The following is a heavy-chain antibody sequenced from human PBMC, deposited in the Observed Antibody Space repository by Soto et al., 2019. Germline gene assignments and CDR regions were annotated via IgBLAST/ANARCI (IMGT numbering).Heavy chain of an antibody. CDR1: GGTFSSYA. J-gene: IGHJ4*02. CDR3: ARDSAAAGPPFDY. Sequence: QVQLVQSGAEVKKPGSSVKVSCKASGGTFSSYAISWVRQAPGQGLDWMGGIIPIFGTANYAQKFQGRVTITADESTSTAYMKLSSLRSEDTAVYYCARDSAAAGPPFDYWGQGTLVTVSS. V-gene: IGHV1-69*12. D-gene: IGHD6-13*01. CDR2: IIPIFGTA.